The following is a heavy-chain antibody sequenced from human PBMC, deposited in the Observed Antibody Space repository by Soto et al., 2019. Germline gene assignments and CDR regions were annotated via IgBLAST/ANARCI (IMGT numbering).Heavy chain of an antibody. D-gene: IGHD2-2*01. V-gene: IGHV3-30-3*01. CDR3: ARDIYCISTSCSPGY. CDR1: GFTFRSYA. Sequence: QVQLVESGGGVVQPGRSLRLSCAASGFTFRSYAMHWVRQAPGKGLEWVAVISYDGSNKYYADSVKGRFTISRDNSKNTLYLQMNSLRAEDTAVYYCARDIYCISTSCSPGYWGQGTLVTVSS. CDR2: ISYDGSNK. J-gene: IGHJ4*02.